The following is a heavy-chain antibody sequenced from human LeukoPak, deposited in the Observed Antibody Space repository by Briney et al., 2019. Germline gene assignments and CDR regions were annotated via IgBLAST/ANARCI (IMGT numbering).Heavy chain of an antibody. CDR2: IYHSGST. Sequence: SETLSLTCAVSGGSISGGGYSWSWIRQPPGKGLEWIGYIYHSGSTYYNPSLKSRVTISVDRSKNQFSLKLSSVTAADTAVYYCARKDNSFDYWGQGTLVTVSS. V-gene: IGHV4-30-2*01. CDR1: GGSISGGGYS. D-gene: IGHD2-15*01. J-gene: IGHJ4*02. CDR3: ARKDNSFDY.